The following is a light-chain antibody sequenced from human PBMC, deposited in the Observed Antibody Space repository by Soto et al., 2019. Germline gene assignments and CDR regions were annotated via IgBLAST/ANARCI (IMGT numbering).Light chain of an antibody. CDR1: NIGSKS. V-gene: IGLV3-21*02. Sequence: SYELTQPPSVSVAPGQTARITCGGNNIGSKSVHWYQQKPGQAPVLVVYDDSDRPLGIPERFSGSNSGNTATLTISRVEAGDEADYYCQVWDSRGVFGGGTKLTVL. CDR2: DDS. CDR3: QVWDSRGV. J-gene: IGLJ3*02.